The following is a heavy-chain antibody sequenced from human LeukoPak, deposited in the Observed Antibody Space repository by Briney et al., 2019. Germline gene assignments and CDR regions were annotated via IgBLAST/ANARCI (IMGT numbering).Heavy chain of an antibody. D-gene: IGHD6-19*01. V-gene: IGHV3-7*01. Sequence: GGSLRLSCAASGFTFSSYCMSWVRQAPGKGLEWVANIKQDGSEKYYADSVKGRFTISRDNAKNSLYLQMNSLRAEDTAVYYCARVGSGRYGSNWFDPWGQGTLVTVSS. J-gene: IGHJ5*02. CDR1: GFTFSSYC. CDR3: ARVGSGRYGSNWFDP. CDR2: IKQDGSEK.